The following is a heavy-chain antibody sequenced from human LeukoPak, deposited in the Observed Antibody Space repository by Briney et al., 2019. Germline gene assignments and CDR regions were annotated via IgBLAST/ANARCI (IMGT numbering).Heavy chain of an antibody. CDR2: IYYSGST. J-gene: IGHJ5*02. CDR3: ASNNNYYDSSGYHNWFDP. Sequence: SETLSLTCTVSGGSISSGGYYWSWIRQHPGKGLEWIGYIYYSGSTYYNPSLKSRVTISVDTSKNQFSLKLSSVTAADTAVYYCASNNNYYDSSGYHNWFDPWGQGTLVIVSS. D-gene: IGHD3-22*01. CDR1: GGSISSGGYY. V-gene: IGHV4-31*03.